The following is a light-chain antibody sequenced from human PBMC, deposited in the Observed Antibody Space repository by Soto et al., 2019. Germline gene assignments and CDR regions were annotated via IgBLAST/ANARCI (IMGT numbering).Light chain of an antibody. CDR3: QSYDSSLSGSV. J-gene: IGLJ3*02. CDR1: SSNIGAGYD. CDR2: GNS. Sequence: QSFLTQPPSVSGAAGRRVTIACTGSSSNIGAGYDVHWYQQLPGTAPKLLIYGNSNRPSGVPDRFSGSKSGTSASLAITGLQAEDEADYYCQSYDSSLSGSVFGGGTQLTVL. V-gene: IGLV1-40*01.